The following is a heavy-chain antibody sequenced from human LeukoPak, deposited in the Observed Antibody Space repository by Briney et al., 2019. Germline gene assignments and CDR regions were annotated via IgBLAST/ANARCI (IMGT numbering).Heavy chain of an antibody. V-gene: IGHV3-30*04. Sequence: GGSLRLSCAASGFTFSSYAMHWVRQAPGKGLEWVAVISYDGSNKYYADSVKGRFTISRDNSKNTLYLQMNSLRAEDTAVYYCARSYRGVIIWGVVDYWGQGTLVTVSS. D-gene: IGHD3-10*01. CDR2: ISYDGSNK. CDR1: GFTFSSYA. J-gene: IGHJ4*02. CDR3: ARSYRGVIIWGVVDY.